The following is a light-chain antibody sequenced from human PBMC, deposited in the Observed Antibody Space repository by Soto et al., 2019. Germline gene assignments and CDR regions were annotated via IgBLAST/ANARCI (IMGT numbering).Light chain of an antibody. Sequence: EIVLTQSPGTLSLSPGERATLSCRASQSVDSKYLAWYQQKPGQAPRILIFAASSRATGIPDRFSGSGSGTDFTLTISRLEPGDFAVYYCQQYSNLWTFGQGTKVDIK. V-gene: IGKV3-20*01. J-gene: IGKJ1*01. CDR3: QQYSNLWT. CDR1: QSVDSKY. CDR2: AAS.